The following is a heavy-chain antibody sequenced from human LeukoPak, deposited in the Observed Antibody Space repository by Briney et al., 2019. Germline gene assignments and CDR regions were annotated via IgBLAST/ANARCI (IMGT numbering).Heavy chain of an antibody. CDR3: ARDRVEFGIAVAERGFDY. V-gene: IGHV3-20*04. D-gene: IGHD6-19*01. CDR2: INWNGGST. Sequence: GSLRLSCAASGFTFDDYGMSWVRQAPGKGLEWVSGINWNGGSTGYADSVKGRFTISRDNAKNSLYLQMNSLRAEDTALYYCARDRVEFGIAVAERGFDYWGQGTLVTVSS. CDR1: GFTFDDYG. J-gene: IGHJ4*02.